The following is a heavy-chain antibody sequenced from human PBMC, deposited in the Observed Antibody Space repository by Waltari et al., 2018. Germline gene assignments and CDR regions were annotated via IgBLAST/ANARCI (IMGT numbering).Heavy chain of an antibody. J-gene: IGHJ4*02. CDR1: GFTLSSSW. CDR3: ARSGSSWYGFDY. CDR2: IKQDGSEK. Sequence: EVQLVESGGGLVQPGGSVRLSCAASGFTLSSSWMSWVRQAPGKGLEWVANIKQDGSEKYYVDAVKGRFTISRDNAKNSLYLQMNSLRAEDTAVYYCARSGSSWYGFDYWGQGTLVTVSS. D-gene: IGHD6-13*01. V-gene: IGHV3-7*04.